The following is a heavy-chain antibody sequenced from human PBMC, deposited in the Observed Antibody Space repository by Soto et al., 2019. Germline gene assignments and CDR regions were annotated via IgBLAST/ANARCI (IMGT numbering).Heavy chain of an antibody. CDR2: ISVSGGDT. V-gene: IGHV3-23*01. CDR1: GFTFSVYA. Sequence: PGGSPRILCAASGFTFSVYAMSWVRQAPGKGLEWVSAISVSGGDTYYADSVKGRFTISRDKSKNTLYLQMNSLRAEDTAVYYCAKNGPVWFGESARRKFDYWGQGTLVTVSS. J-gene: IGHJ4*02. CDR3: AKNGPVWFGESARRKFDY. D-gene: IGHD3-10*01.